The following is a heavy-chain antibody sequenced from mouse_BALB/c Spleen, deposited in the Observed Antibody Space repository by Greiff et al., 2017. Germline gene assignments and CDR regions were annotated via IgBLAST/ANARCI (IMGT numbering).Heavy chain of an antibody. CDR1: GFTFSDYY. V-gene: IGHV5-4*02. J-gene: IGHJ4*01. CDR2: ISDGGSYT. Sequence: DVKLVESGGGLVKPGGSLKLSCAASGFTFSDYYMYWVRQTPEKRLEWVATISDGGSYTYYPDSVKGRFTISRDNAKNNLYLQMSSLKSEDTAMYYCAREGSDAPYAMDYWGQGTSVTVSS. D-gene: IGHD2-3*01. CDR3: AREGSDAPYAMDY.